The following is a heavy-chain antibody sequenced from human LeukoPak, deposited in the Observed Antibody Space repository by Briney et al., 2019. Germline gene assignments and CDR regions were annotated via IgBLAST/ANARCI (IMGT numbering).Heavy chain of an antibody. D-gene: IGHD3-22*01. CDR2: VYPGDSDT. CDR3: ARRVTYYYDSSGSYFDY. CDR1: GYSLTSYW. Sequence: GESLKISCKGSGYSLTSYWIGWVRQMPGKGLEWMGVVYPGDSDTRYSPSFQGQVTISADKSISTAYLQWSSLKASDTAMYYCARRVTYYYDSSGSYFDYWGQGTLVTVSS. J-gene: IGHJ4*02. V-gene: IGHV5-51*01.